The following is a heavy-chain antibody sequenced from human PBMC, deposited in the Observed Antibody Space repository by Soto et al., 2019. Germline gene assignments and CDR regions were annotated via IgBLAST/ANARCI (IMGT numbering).Heavy chain of an antibody. Sequence: AAVKVSCKASGCTFTGYYMHWVRQAPGQGLEWMGWINPNSGGTNYAQKFQGRVTMTRDTSISTAYMELSRLRSDDTAVYYCARDPRGYYYGMDVWGQGTTVTVSS. CDR2: INPNSGGT. CDR3: ARDPRGYYYGMDV. D-gene: IGHD3-10*01. J-gene: IGHJ6*02. V-gene: IGHV1-2*02. CDR1: GCTFTGYY.